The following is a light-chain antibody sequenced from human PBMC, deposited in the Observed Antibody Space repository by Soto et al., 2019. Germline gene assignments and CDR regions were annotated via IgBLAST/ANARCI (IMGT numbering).Light chain of an antibody. CDR1: QSVSSN. J-gene: IGKJ4*01. Sequence: EIVLTQSPGTLSMSPGERATLPCRSSQSVSSNLAWYQQKPGQAPRLLIYGASSRASGIPDRFSGSGSGTDFTLTISSLQPEDFATYYCQQSYSTPLTFGGGTKVDI. CDR2: GAS. V-gene: IGKV3-20*01. CDR3: QQSYSTPLT.